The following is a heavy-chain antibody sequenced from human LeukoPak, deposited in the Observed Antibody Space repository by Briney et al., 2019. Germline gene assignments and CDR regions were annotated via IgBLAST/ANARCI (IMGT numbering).Heavy chain of an antibody. V-gene: IGHV2-5*02. J-gene: IGHJ5*02. D-gene: IGHD3-22*01. CDR1: GFSLSTSGVG. CDR3: AQRPLSGYPFHL. Sequence: SGPTLVKPTQTLTLTCTFSGFSLSTSGVGVGWIRQPPGKALEWLALIYWDDDKRYSPSLKSMLTITKDTSKHQVVLTMTTMDPVDTAPYYRAQRPLSGYPFHLWGQGTLATVSS. CDR2: IYWDDDK.